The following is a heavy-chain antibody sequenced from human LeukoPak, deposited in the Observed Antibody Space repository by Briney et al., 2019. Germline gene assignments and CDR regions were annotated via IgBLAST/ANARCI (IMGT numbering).Heavy chain of an antibody. CDR1: GGSISSYY. CDR3: ARSILVGSYYFDY. CDR2: IYYSGST. Sequence: EASETLSLTCTASGGSISSYYWSWIRQPPGKGLEWIGYIYYSGSTNYNPSLKSRVTISVDTSKNQFSLKLSSVTAADTAVYYCARSILVGSYYFDYWGQGTLVTVSS. J-gene: IGHJ4*02. V-gene: IGHV4-59*01. D-gene: IGHD2-21*01.